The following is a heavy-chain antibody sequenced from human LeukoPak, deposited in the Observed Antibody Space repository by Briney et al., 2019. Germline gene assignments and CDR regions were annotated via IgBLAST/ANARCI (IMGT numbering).Heavy chain of an antibody. CDR3: ARDRSIAVAGDFDY. CDR2: ISAYNGNT. Sequence: GASVKVSCKASGYTFTSYGISWVRQAPGQGLEWMGWISAYNGNTNYAQKLQGRVTMTTDTSTSTAYTELRSLRSDDTAVYYCARDRSIAVAGDFDYWGQGTLVTVSS. D-gene: IGHD6-19*01. V-gene: IGHV1-18*01. CDR1: GYTFTSYG. J-gene: IGHJ4*02.